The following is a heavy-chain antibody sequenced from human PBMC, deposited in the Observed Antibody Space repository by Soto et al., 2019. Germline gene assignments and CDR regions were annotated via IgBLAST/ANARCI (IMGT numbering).Heavy chain of an antibody. CDR3: AKDAVTSLDC. D-gene: IGHD4-17*01. CDR1: GFTFSSYG. V-gene: IGHV3-30*18. Sequence: SGGSLRLSCAASGFTFSSYGMHWVRQAPGKGLEWVAVISYDGSNKYYADSVKGRFTISRDNSKNTLYLQMNSLRAEDTAVYYCAKDAVTSLDCWGQGTLVTVSS. CDR2: ISYDGSNK. J-gene: IGHJ4*02.